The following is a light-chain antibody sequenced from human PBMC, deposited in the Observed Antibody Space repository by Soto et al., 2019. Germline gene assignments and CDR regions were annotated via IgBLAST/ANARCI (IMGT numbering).Light chain of an antibody. V-gene: IGKV3-15*01. Sequence: EIVMTQSPDTLSVSPGERATLSCRASQSVSSNLAWYQQKPGQAPRLLIYGASTRATGFPARFSGSGSGTEFTLTIRSLQSEDFAVYYCHHYNSWPYTFGQGTKVEIK. CDR2: GAS. CDR3: HHYNSWPYT. CDR1: QSVSSN. J-gene: IGKJ2*01.